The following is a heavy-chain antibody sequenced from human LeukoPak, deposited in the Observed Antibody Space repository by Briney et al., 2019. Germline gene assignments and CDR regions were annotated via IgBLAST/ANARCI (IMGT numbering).Heavy chain of an antibody. D-gene: IGHD1-26*01. Sequence: GGSLRLSCAAFGFTFSNFGMHWVRQAPGKGLEWVTFIGNDGRNKKYGDSVKGRFTISRDNSKNTLSLQLSSLRGEYTAVYYCARGPERARVGITNYYYHYMDVWGTGTMVTISS. V-gene: IGHV3-30*02. CDR1: GFTFSNFG. J-gene: IGHJ6*03. CDR3: ARGPERARVGITNYYYHYMDV. CDR2: IGNDGRNK.